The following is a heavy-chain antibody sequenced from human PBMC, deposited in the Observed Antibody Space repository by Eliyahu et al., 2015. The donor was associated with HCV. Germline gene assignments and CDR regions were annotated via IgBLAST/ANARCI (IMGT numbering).Heavy chain of an antibody. D-gene: IGHD5-24*01. Sequence: QVQLVESGGGVVQPGRSLRLSXAASGFTFSSYGMHWVRQAPGKGLEWVAVIWYDGSNKYYADSVKGRFTISRDNSKNTLYLQMNSLRAEDTAVYYCARDYNEQGPDYWGQGTLVTVSS. J-gene: IGHJ4*02. V-gene: IGHV3-33*01. CDR1: GFTFSSYG. CDR3: ARDYNEQGPDY. CDR2: IWYDGSNK.